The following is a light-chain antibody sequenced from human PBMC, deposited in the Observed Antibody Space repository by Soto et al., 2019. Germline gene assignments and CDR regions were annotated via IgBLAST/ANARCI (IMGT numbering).Light chain of an antibody. J-gene: IGLJ1*01. V-gene: IGLV2-23*02. Sequence: QSVLTQPASVSGSPGQSITISCTGTSSNVGSYKLVSWYQQHPSKAPKHILFKVNKRHSEDSNRFYVTNPSNTATLTIYGRKVEYDADYYCCSSWGSPTYFVGTGTKVTVL. CDR1: SSNVGSYKL. CDR2: KVN. CDR3: CSSWGSPTYF.